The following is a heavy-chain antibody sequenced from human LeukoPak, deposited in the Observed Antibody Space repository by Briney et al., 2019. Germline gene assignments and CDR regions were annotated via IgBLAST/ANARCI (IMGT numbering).Heavy chain of an antibody. CDR1: GFSFNTYA. J-gene: IGHJ4*02. CDR2: IGGDGGGI. D-gene: IGHD4-23*01. Sequence: GGSLRLSCAASGFSFNTYAMTWVRLAPGKGLEWVSVIGGDGGGIQYADSVKGRFSISRDNSKNTVYLQMNSLRAEDTAVYYCAKYAPPTTVGTRFFDHWGQGTLVTVSS. V-gene: IGHV3-23*01. CDR3: AKYAPPTTVGTRFFDH.